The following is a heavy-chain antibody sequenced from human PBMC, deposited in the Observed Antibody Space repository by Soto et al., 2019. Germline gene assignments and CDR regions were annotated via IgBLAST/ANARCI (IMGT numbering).Heavy chain of an antibody. J-gene: IGHJ6*02. Sequence: GGSLRLSCAASGFTFSSYGMHWVRQAPGKELKRVTVIWYDGSNKYYADSVKGRFTISRDNSKNTLYLQMNSLRAEDTAVYYCARDLIGVLWFGELLANYYYGMDVWGQGTTVTVSS. CDR3: ARDLIGVLWFGELLANYYYGMDV. D-gene: IGHD3-10*01. V-gene: IGHV3-33*01. CDR2: IWYDGSNK. CDR1: GFTFSSYG.